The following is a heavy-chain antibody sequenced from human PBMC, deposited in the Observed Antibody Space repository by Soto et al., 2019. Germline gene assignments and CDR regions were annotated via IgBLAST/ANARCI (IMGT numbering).Heavy chain of an antibody. CDR1: GSTFTSYG. D-gene: IGHD3-10*01. CDR3: ARVVLYNWFDP. V-gene: IGHV1-18*01. CDR2: ISAYNGNT. Sequence: ASVKVSFKASGSTFTSYGISWVLQAPGQVLEWMGWISAYNGNTNYAQKLQGRVTMTTDTSTSTAYMELRSLRSDDTAVYYCARVVLYNWFDPWGQGTLVTVSS. J-gene: IGHJ5*02.